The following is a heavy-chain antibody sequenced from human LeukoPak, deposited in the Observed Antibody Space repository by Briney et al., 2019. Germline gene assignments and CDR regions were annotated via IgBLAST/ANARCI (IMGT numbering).Heavy chain of an antibody. CDR1: GGSINSNNW. J-gene: IGHJ4*02. D-gene: IGHD3-3*01. V-gene: IGHV4-4*02. CDR3: ARDLERSFDC. CDR2: IYHAGNT. Sequence: PSETLSLTCDVSGGSINSNNWWSWVRQSPGKGLEWIGEIYHAGNTNYNPSLESRVTMSVDKSQNQFFLKVSSVTAADTAVYYCARDLERSFDCWGQGILVTVSS.